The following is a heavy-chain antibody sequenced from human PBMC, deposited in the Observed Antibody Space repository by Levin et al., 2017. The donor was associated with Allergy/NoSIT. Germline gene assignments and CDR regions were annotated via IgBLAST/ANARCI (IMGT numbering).Heavy chain of an antibody. V-gene: IGHV4-59*08. CDR2: MCYNGYT. J-gene: IGHJ3*02. CDR1: GGSISNYC. D-gene: IGHD6-19*01. Sequence: KASETLSLTCTVSGGSISNYCWSWIRQPPGKGLEWIGYMCYNGYTNYNPSLKSRITVSLDTSENQFSLIMSSVTAADTALYYCARQGIRNSRGWYFTFDIWGQGTLVTVSS. CDR3: ARQGIRNSRGWYFTFDI.